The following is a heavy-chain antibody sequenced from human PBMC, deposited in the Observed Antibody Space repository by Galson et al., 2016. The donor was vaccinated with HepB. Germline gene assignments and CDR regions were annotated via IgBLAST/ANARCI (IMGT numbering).Heavy chain of an antibody. CDR2: IIPILDIA. Sequence: SVKVSCKASGGTFSNYAISWVRQAPGQGLEWVGRIIPILDIANYAQRFQGRVTSTADKSTSTAYMELSSLRSEDTAGYYCARGLGSGWFGVLNYWGQGTLITVSS. CDR1: GGTFSNYA. CDR3: ARGLGSGWFGVLNY. J-gene: IGHJ4*02. D-gene: IGHD6-19*01. V-gene: IGHV1-69*04.